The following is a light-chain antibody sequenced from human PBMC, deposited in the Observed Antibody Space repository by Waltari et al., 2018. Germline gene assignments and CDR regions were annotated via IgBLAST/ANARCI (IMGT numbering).Light chain of an antibody. Sequence: QSALTQPASVSGSPGQSITISCTGTSSDIGNYNYVSWYQQYPGKAPKLMISDVSKRPSGVSNRFSGSKSGNTASLTISGLQAEDEADYYCSSYTSSTTLVFGGGTKLTVL. CDR2: DVS. V-gene: IGLV2-14*03. CDR3: SSYTSSTTLV. CDR1: SSDIGNYNY. J-gene: IGLJ3*02.